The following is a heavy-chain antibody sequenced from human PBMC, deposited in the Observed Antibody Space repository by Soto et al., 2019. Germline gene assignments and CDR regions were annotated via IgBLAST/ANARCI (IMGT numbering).Heavy chain of an antibody. D-gene: IGHD3-3*01. CDR3: ARGIVYSLWSGYFDF. J-gene: IGHJ4*02. Sequence: XSLSCAVSGGSIVSSCYSWNWIRQSPGKGLEWIGYIYHSGSTNYSPSLKSRLTISLDGSKNQFSLKLNSVTAADTAVYYCARGIVYSLWSGYFDFWGQGSLVTVPS. CDR2: IYHSGST. CDR1: GGSIVSSCYS. V-gene: IGHV4-30-2*06.